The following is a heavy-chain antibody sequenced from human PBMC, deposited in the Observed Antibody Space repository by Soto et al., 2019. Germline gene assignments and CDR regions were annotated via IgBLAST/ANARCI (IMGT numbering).Heavy chain of an antibody. CDR1: GYNFSSHG. CDR2: IRAHNGNA. CDR3: ARVYIMAASSYGMDV. V-gene: IGHV1-18*01. Sequence: GASVKVSCKASGYNFSSHGITWVRQAPGQGLEWMGWIRAHNGNAKYAQKLQGRVTMTTDTSTSTVYMELRSLISDGTAVYYCARVYIMAASSYGMDVWGQGTTVTVSS. J-gene: IGHJ6*02. D-gene: IGHD2-8*01.